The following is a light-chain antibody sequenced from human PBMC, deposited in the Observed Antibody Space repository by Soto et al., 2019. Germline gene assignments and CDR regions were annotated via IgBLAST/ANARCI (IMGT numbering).Light chain of an antibody. J-gene: IGKJ4*01. Sequence: DIQMTQSPSAMSASVGGRVTINCRASQDIKYYLAWFQQKPGKVPKRLIYSASSLQSGVPSRFSGSGSGTKFTLTISGLQPEDSATYYCLQHNSYPLTFGGGTKVEIK. CDR1: QDIKYY. CDR3: LQHNSYPLT. CDR2: SAS. V-gene: IGKV1-17*03.